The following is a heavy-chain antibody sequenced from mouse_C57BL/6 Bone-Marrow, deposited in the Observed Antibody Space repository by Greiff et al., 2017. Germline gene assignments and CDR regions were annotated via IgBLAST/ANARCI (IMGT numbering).Heavy chain of an antibody. Sequence: QVQLQQSGPELVKPGASVKISCKASGYAFSSSWMNWVKQRPGKGLEWIGRIYPGDGDTNYNGKFKGKATLTADKSYSTAYMQLSSLTSEDSAVYFCAREAALTRDYWGQGTTLTVSS. CDR3: AREAALTRDY. CDR2: IYPGDGDT. D-gene: IGHD1-2*01. V-gene: IGHV1-82*01. CDR1: GYAFSSSW. J-gene: IGHJ2*01.